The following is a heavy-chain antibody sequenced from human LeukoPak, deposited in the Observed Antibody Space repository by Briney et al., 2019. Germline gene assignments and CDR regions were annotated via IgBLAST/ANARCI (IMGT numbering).Heavy chain of an antibody. CDR2: ISTNGGMM. J-gene: IGHJ6*04. CDR3: AELGITMIGGV. V-gene: IGHV3-11*04. CDR1: GFTFGAYS. D-gene: IGHD3-10*02. Sequence: GGSLRLSCAASGFTFGAYSMSWIRRAPGKGLEWISYISTNGGMMYYADSLKGRFTISRDNAKNSLYLQMNSLRAEDTAVYYCAELGITMIGGVWGKGTTVTVSS.